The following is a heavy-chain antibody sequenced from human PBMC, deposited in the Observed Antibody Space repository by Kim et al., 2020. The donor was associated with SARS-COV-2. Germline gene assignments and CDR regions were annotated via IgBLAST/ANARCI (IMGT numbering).Heavy chain of an antibody. CDR3: AREVWGAAAANNWFDP. CDR2: IYHSGST. J-gene: IGHJ5*02. CDR1: GGSISSSNW. D-gene: IGHD6-13*01. Sequence: SETLSLTCAVSGGSISSSNWWSWVRQPPGKGLEWIGEIYHSGSTNYNPSLKSRVTISVDKSKNQFSLKLSSVTAADTAVYYCAREVWGAAAANNWFDPWGQGTLVTVSS. V-gene: IGHV4-4*02.